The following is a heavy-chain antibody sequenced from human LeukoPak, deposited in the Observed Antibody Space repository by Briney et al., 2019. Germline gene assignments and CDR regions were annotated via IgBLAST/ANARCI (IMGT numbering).Heavy chain of an antibody. CDR2: IYHSGST. V-gene: IGHV4-38-2*02. Sequence: SETLSLTCTVSGYSITSGHYWGWIRQPPGKGLEWIGTIYHSGSTFYNPSLKSRVTISVDPSKNQFSLKLSSVIVADTAVYYCARDQDYYGSGSYGLDHWGQGILVTVSS. J-gene: IGHJ5*02. CDR1: GYSITSGHY. CDR3: ARDQDYYGSGSYGLDH. D-gene: IGHD3-10*01.